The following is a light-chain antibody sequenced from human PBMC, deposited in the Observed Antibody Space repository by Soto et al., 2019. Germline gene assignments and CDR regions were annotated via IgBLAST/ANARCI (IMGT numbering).Light chain of an antibody. CDR2: DVN. Sequence: QSVLTQPRSVSGSSGQSVTISCTGTSSDVGTYNYVSWYQQHPGKAPKLMIYDVNYRPSGVTDRFSGSKSGNTASLTISGLQAEDEADYYCCSYAGSYTLVFGGGTKVTVL. CDR3: CSYAGSYTLV. V-gene: IGLV2-11*01. CDR1: SSDVGTYNY. J-gene: IGLJ2*01.